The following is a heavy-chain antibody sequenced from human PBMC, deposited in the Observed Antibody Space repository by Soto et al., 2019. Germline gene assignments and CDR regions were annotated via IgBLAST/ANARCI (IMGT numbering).Heavy chain of an antibody. J-gene: IGHJ6*02. CDR3: ARDYIVVVPAANHYYYYGMDV. CDR1: GYTFTSYG. Sequence: ASVKVSCKASGYTFTSYGISWVRQAPGQGLEWMGWISAYNGNTNYAQKLQGRVTMTTDTSTSTAYMELRSLRSDDTAVYYCARDYIVVVPAANHYYYYGMDVWGQGTTVTVSS. V-gene: IGHV1-18*01. D-gene: IGHD2-2*01. CDR2: ISAYNGNT.